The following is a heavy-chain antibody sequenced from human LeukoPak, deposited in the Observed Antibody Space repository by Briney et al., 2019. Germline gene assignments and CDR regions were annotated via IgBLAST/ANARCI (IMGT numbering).Heavy chain of an antibody. D-gene: IGHD6-13*01. J-gene: IGHJ4*02. CDR2: IYYSGST. V-gene: IGHV4-59*08. CDR1: GGSISSYY. Sequence: SETLSLTCTVSGGSISSYYWSWIRQPPGKGLEWIGYIYYSGSTNYKPSLKSRVTISVDTSQNQFSLKLRSVTAADTAVYYCARHTQYSSSWIDYWGQGTLVTVSS. CDR3: ARHTQYSSSWIDY.